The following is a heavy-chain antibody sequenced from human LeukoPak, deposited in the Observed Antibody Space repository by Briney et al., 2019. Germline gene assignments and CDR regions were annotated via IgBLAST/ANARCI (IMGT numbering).Heavy chain of an antibody. V-gene: IGHV3-30*02. CDR2: IRYDGSNK. J-gene: IGHJ4*02. D-gene: IGHD3-10*01. Sequence: GGSLRLSCAASGFTFSSYGMHWVRQAPGKGLEWVAFIRYDGSNKYYADSVKGRFTISRDNSKNTVYLQMNSLRAEDTAVYYCAKENVVLQSGSGRAFDYWGQGTLVTVSS. CDR3: AKENVVLQSGSGRAFDY. CDR1: GFTFSSYG.